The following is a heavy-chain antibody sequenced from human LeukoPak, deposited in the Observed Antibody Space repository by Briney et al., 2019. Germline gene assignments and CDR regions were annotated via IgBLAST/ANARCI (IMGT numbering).Heavy chain of an antibody. Sequence: ASVKVSCKASGYTFTSYDINWVRQAPGQGLEWMGWISAYNGNTNYAQKLQGRVTMTTDTSTSTAYMELRSLRSDDTAVYYCARGAPADYYDSSGYYIIGYFQHWGQGTLVTVSS. CDR2: ISAYNGNT. D-gene: IGHD3-22*01. CDR3: ARGAPADYYDSSGYYIIGYFQH. J-gene: IGHJ1*01. V-gene: IGHV1-18*01. CDR1: GYTFTSYD.